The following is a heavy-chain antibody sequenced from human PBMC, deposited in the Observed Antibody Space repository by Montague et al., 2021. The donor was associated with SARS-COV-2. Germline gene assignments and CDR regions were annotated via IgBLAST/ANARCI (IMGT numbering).Heavy chain of an antibody. CDR2: ISTSSDII. CDR3: ARGRGSYIDY. CDR1: GFTFTSYS. V-gene: IGHV3-48*02. D-gene: IGHD1-26*01. J-gene: IGHJ4*02. Sequence: SLRLSCAASGFTFTSYSMSWVRQAPGAGLEWVSFISTSSDIIIYRDSVKGRFTISRDNAKNSVYLQMNSLRDGDTALYYCARGRGSYIDYWGQGTLVSVSS.